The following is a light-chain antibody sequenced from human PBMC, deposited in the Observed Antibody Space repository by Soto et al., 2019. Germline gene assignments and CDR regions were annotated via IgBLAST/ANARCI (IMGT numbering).Light chain of an antibody. CDR2: WAS. CDR1: QSVFRSSNRKNC. Sequence: DIVMTQSPDSLAVSLGERATINCKSSQSVFRSSNRKNCLAWYQQKSGQPPKLFFYWASNRESGVPERFSGSGSGTDFTLTISSLQAEDVAVYYCQQYYGTPLTFGGGTKVDIK. V-gene: IGKV4-1*01. CDR3: QQYYGTPLT. J-gene: IGKJ4*01.